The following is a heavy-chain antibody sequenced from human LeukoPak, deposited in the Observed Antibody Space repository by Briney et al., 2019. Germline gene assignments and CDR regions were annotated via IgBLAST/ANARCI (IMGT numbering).Heavy chain of an antibody. CDR1: GGTFSSYA. D-gene: IGHD5-24*01. CDR2: IILILGIA. J-gene: IGHJ4*02. CDR3: ARADGYNYMTYFDY. Sequence: ASVKVSCKASGGTFSSYAISWVRQAPGQGLEWMGRIILILGIANYAQKFQGRVTITADKSTSTAYMELSSLRSEDTAVYYCARADGYNYMTYFDYWGQGTLVTVSS. V-gene: IGHV1-69*04.